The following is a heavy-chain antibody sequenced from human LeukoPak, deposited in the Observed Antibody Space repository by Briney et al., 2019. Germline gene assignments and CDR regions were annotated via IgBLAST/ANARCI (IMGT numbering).Heavy chain of an antibody. V-gene: IGHV5-51*01. D-gene: IGHD6-6*01. CDR1: GYNFNTYW. CDR2: INPGDSDT. CDR3: ARGLSSQGLDY. J-gene: IGHJ4*02. Sequence: GESLKISCKGSGYNFNTYWIAWVRQMPGKGLEWMAGINPGDSDTRYSPSFQGQVTISADKSISTAYLQWSSLKASDTAMYYCARGLSSQGLDYWGQGTLVTVSS.